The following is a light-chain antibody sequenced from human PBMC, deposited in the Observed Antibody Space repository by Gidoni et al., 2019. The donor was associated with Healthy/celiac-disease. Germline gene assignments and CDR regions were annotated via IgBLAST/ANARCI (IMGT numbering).Light chain of an antibody. CDR3: QSYDSSLSGSV. J-gene: IGLJ2*01. CDR2: GNS. CDR1: RSNIGAGYD. V-gene: IGLV1-40*01. Sequence: QSVLTQPPSVSGAPGHRVPISCTGSRSNIGAGYDVHWYQQLPGTAPKLLIYGNSNRPSGVPDRFSGSKSGTSASLAITGLQAEDEADYYCQSYDSSLSGSVFGGGTKLTVL.